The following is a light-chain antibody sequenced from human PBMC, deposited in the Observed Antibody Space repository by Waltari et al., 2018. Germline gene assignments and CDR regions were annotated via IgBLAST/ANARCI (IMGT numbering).Light chain of an antibody. CDR2: DVS. CDR1: SSDIGAYHY. V-gene: IGLV2-14*01. Sequence: QSALTQPASVSGSPGQSITISCTGTSSDIGAYHYVSWYQQFPGKAPKLIIYDVSKRPSGVSNRFSGSESGDSASLTISGLQVDDEAHYHCASYTSGSTHVAFGGGTQVTVL. J-gene: IGLJ2*01. CDR3: ASYTSGSTHVA.